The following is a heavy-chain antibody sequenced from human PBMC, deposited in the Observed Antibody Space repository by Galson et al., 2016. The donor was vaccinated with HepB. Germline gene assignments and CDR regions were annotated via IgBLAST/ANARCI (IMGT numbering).Heavy chain of an antibody. CDR2: IIPLFATP. CDR3: AFPSYCGGDCYSRGHRFALDI. D-gene: IGHD2-21*02. CDR1: GYIFTSNG. V-gene: IGHV1-69*13. Sequence: QSGAEVKEPGASVKVSCKASGYIFTSNGISWVRQAPGQGLEWMGGIIPLFATPNYPHKFQGRVAITADESTRTSYMELSSLRVEDSAMYYCAFPSYCGGDCYSRGHRFALDIWGPGTMVTVSS. J-gene: IGHJ3*02.